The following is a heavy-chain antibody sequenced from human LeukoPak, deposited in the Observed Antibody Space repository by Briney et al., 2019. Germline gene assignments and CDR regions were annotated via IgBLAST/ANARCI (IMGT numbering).Heavy chain of an antibody. Sequence: ASVKVSCKASGGTFSSYAISWVRQAPGQGLEWMGWINPNSGGTNYAQKFQGRVTMTRDTSISTAYMELSRLRSDDTAVYYCARGSRRDGYNLYWGQGTLVTVSS. CDR3: ARGSRRDGYNLY. CDR2: INPNSGGT. J-gene: IGHJ4*02. D-gene: IGHD5-24*01. V-gene: IGHV1-2*02. CDR1: GGTFSSYA.